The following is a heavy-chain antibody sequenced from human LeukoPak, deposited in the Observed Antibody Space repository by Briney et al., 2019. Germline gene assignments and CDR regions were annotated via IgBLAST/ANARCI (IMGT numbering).Heavy chain of an antibody. CDR3: ASHGSSGHDPLT. D-gene: IGHD5-12*01. J-gene: IGHJ4*02. CDR2: IYYTGST. CDR1: GGSISSYY. Sequence: PSETPSLTCTVSGGSISSYYWSWIRRPPGKGLEWIGYIYYTGSTSYNPSLKSRVTISLDTSKSQFSLRLTPVTAADTAVYYCASHGSSGHDPLTWGQGTLVTVSS. V-gene: IGHV4-59*08.